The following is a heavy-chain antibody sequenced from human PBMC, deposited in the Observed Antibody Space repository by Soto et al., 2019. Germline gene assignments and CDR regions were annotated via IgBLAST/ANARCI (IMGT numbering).Heavy chain of an antibody. V-gene: IGHV1-69*06. CDR3: ARGPNWGYRFDS. J-gene: IGHJ4*02. Sequence: QVQLVQSGAEVKKPGSSVKVSCEASGGTFSGHAISWVRQAPGQGPEWMGGLIPLFGTTHHAQNFQGRLTIAADKSTSTAYMELTSLRFDDTAIYYCARGPNWGYRFDSWGQGTLVTVSS. CDR2: LIPLFGTT. CDR1: GGTFSGHA. D-gene: IGHD7-27*01.